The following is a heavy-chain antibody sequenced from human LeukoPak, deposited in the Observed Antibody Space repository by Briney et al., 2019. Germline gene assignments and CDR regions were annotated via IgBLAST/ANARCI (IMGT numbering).Heavy chain of an antibody. Sequence: GGSLRLSCAASGFTVSSNYMSWVRQAPGKGLEWVSAIYSGGSTYYADSVKGRFTISRDNSKNTLYLQMNSLRAEDTAVYYCAREVAGSFDYWGQGTLVTVSS. V-gene: IGHV3-66*01. J-gene: IGHJ4*02. CDR1: GFTVSSNY. CDR3: AREVAGSFDY. D-gene: IGHD3-10*01. CDR2: IYSGGST.